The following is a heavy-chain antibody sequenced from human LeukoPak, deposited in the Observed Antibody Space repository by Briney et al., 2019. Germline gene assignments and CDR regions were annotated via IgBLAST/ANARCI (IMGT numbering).Heavy chain of an antibody. Sequence: PGGSLRLSCAASGFTFSSYAMSWVRQAPGKGVEWVSAISGSGGSTYYADSVKGRFTISRDNSKNTLYLQMNSLRAEDTAVYYCAKVGTAYYYYYMDVWGKGTTVTVSS. V-gene: IGHV3-23*01. CDR2: ISGSGGST. J-gene: IGHJ6*03. D-gene: IGHD7-27*01. CDR3: AKVGTAYYYYYMDV. CDR1: GFTFSSYA.